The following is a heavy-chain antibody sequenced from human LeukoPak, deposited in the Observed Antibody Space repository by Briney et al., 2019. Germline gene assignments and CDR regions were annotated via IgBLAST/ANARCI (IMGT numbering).Heavy chain of an antibody. V-gene: IGHV3-33*06. CDR3: AKVAFYGGKPLDYYFYYMDV. CDR1: GFTFSRYG. J-gene: IGHJ6*03. Sequence: PGRSLRLSCAASGFTFSRYGMHWVRQAPGKGLEWVAFIWYDGSYKYYGDSVKGRFTISRDNSKNTLYLQMNSLRVEDTAVYFCAKVAFYGGKPLDYYFYYMDVWGQGTTVTVS. CDR2: IWYDGSYK. D-gene: IGHD4-23*01.